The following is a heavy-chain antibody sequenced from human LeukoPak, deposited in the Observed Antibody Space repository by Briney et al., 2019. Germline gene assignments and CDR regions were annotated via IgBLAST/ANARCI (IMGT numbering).Heavy chain of an antibody. CDR2: IRYDGSNK. J-gene: IGHJ2*01. D-gene: IGHD3-22*01. CDR3: AKPSLYYYDTSGYYRYWYFDL. Sequence: GGSLRLSCAASGFTFSNYAIHWVRQAPGKGLEWVAFIRYDGSNKYYVDSVKGRFTISRDNSKNTLYLQMNSLRAEDTAVYYCAKPSLYYYDTSGYYRYWYFDLWGRGTLVTVSS. V-gene: IGHV3-30*02. CDR1: GFTFSNYA.